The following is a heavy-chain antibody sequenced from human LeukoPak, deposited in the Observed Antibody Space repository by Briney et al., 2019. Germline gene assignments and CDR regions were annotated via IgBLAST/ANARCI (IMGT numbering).Heavy chain of an antibody. CDR2: INSDGSSI. Sequence: PGGSLRLSCAASGFSFSTHWMHWVRQAPGKGLLWVARINSDGSSISYADSVKGRFTISRDNSKNTLFLQMSSLGVEDTAVFYCVSSEWYAAFDIWGQGTMVTVSS. D-gene: IGHD6-19*01. J-gene: IGHJ3*02. CDR1: GFSFSTHW. V-gene: IGHV3-74*01. CDR3: VSSEWYAAFDI.